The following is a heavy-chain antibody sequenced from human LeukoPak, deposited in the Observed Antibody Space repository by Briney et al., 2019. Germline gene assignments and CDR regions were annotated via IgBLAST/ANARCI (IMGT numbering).Heavy chain of an antibody. D-gene: IGHD6-19*01. CDR3: ARVRGGSGWYYFDY. Sequence: GGSLRLSCAASGFTFSSYEMNWVRQAPGRGLEWVSLIYTGGNTDYADSVKGRFTISRHNSNNTLSLQMSSLRAEDTAVYYCARVRGGSGWYYFDYWGQGTLVTVSS. J-gene: IGHJ4*02. CDR2: IYTGGNT. V-gene: IGHV3-53*04. CDR1: GFTFSSYE.